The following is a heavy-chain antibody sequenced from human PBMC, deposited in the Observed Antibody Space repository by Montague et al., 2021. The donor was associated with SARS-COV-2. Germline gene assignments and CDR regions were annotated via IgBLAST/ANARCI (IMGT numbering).Heavy chain of an antibody. CDR3: AIGGDSAKCGI. CDR1: SDSVTERY. V-gene: IGHV4-4*07. D-gene: IGHD2-21*01. J-gene: IGHJ3*02. CDR2: IHPYGDI. Sequence: SETLSLTCTVSSDSVTERYLNWVRQAAGKGLEWIGFIHPYGDIHYNASLKSRVILSRDASKNQFSLTLTSVTAADTAVYYCAIGGDSAKCGIWGRGTLVTLSS.